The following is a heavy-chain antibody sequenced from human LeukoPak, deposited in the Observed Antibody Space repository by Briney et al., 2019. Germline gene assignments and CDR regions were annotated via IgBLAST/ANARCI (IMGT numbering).Heavy chain of an antibody. CDR3: ARDNRYSSSWYGMDV. CDR1: GGSISSYY. Sequence: PSETLSLTCTVSGGSISSYYWSWIRQPAGKGLEWIGRIYTSGSTSYNPSLKSRVTMSVDTSKNQFSLKLGSVTAADTAVYYCARDNRYSSSWYGMDVWGQGTTVTVSS. J-gene: IGHJ6*02. CDR2: IYTSGST. V-gene: IGHV4-4*07. D-gene: IGHD6-13*01.